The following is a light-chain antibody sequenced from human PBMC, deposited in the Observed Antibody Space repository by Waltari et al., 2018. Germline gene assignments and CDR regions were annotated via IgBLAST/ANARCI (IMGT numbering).Light chain of an antibody. CDR3: QQYNNWPSWT. J-gene: IGKJ1*01. Sequence: EIVMTQSPATLSVSPGERATLSCRASQSVSSNLAWYQQKPGQAPRLLLYGASTRATGIPGRFSGSGSGTAFTLPLSSMQSEDFAVYYCQQYNNWPSWTFGQGTKVEIK. CDR1: QSVSSN. CDR2: GAS. V-gene: IGKV3-15*01.